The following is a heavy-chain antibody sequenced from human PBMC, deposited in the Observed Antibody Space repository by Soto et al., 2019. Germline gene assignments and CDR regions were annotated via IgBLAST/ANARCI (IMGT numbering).Heavy chain of an antibody. V-gene: IGHV1-69*06. CDR3: ARDLAVAPQPPGWFDP. CDR2: IIPIFGTA. D-gene: IGHD6-19*01. Sequence: ASVKVSCKASGGTFSSYAISWVRQAPGQGLEWMGGIIPIFGTANYAQKFQGRVTITAGKSTSTAYMELSSLRSEDTAVYYCARDLAVAPQPPGWFDPWGQGTLVTVSS. J-gene: IGHJ5*02. CDR1: GGTFSSYA.